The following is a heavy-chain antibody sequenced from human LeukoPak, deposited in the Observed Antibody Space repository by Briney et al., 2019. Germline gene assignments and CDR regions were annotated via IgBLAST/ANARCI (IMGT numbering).Heavy chain of an antibody. V-gene: IGHV3-7*01. D-gene: IGHD6-6*01. CDR2: IKRDGSDI. J-gene: IGHJ4*02. CDR1: RFTFSDYW. Sequence: GGSLRLSCAASRFTFSDYWMSWVRQAPGKGLEWVAYIKRDGSDIYYVDSVKGRFIISRDNAKNSLHLQMNSLRAEDTAVYYCVRGFSSSWFDYWGQGTLVTVSS. CDR3: VRGFSSSWFDY.